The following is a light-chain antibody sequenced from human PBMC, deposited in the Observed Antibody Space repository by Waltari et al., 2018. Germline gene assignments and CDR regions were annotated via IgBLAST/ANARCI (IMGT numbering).Light chain of an antibody. CDR3: QQRYNWPLT. CDR1: QSVLYSSNNKNY. CDR2: WAS. J-gene: IGKJ5*01. Sequence: DIVMTQSPDSLAVSLGERATINCKSSQSVLYSSNNKNYLAWYQQKPGQPPKLLIYWASTRESGVPDRFSGSGSGTDFTLTISSLQAEDVAVYYCQQRYNWPLTFGQGTRLEIK. V-gene: IGKV4-1*01.